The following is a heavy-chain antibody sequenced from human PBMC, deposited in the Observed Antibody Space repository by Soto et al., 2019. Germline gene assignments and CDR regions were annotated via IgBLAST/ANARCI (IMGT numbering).Heavy chain of an antibody. Sequence: SSETLSLTCTVSGCSISSYYWSWIRQPPGKGLEWIDYIYFRGTTNYNPSLKSRVTMSADTSKNQFSLKLNSATAADTAVYYCAREGALLYDSTPDDNETLDDWGQGRTVTVS. CDR3: AREGALLYDSTPDDNETLDD. V-gene: IGHV4-59*01. CDR1: GCSISSYY. D-gene: IGHD3-22*01. CDR2: IYFRGTT. J-gene: IGHJ6*02.